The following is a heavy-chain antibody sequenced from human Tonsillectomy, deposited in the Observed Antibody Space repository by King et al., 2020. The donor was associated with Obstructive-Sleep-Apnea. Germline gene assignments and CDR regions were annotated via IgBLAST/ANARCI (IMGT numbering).Heavy chain of an antibody. CDR1: GFTFSNYA. D-gene: IGHD5-18*01. CDR3: AKDRVYSSDAFDI. Sequence: VQLVESGGGLVQPGGSLRLSCAASGFTFSNYAMSWVRQAPGKGLEWVSGISSSGGSTYYSDSVKGRFTISRDNSNNTLYVKMNSLRAEDTAVYYCAKDRVYSSDAFDIWGQGTMVTVSS. J-gene: IGHJ3*02. V-gene: IGHV3-23*04. CDR2: ISSSGGST.